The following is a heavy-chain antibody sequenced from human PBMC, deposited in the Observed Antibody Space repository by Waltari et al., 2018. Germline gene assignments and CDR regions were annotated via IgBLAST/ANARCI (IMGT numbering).Heavy chain of an antibody. J-gene: IGHJ4*02. Sequence: EVQLVESGGGLVKPGGSLRLSCAASGFTFSSYSMNWVRQAPGKGLEWVSSISSSSSYIYYADSVKGRFTISRDNAKNSLYLQMNSLRAEDTAVYYCARDGSGWYRGFDYWGQGTLVTVSS. CDR2: ISSSSSYI. CDR1: GFTFSSYS. D-gene: IGHD6-19*01. CDR3: ARDGSGWYRGFDY. V-gene: IGHV3-21*01.